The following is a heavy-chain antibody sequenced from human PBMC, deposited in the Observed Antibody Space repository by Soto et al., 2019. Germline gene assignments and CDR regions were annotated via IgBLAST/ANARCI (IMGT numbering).Heavy chain of an antibody. Sequence: GESLKISCAASGFTFSSYAMSWVRQAPGKGLEWVSAISGSGGSTYYADSVKGRFTISRDNSKNTLYLQMNSLRAEDTAVYYCAKGGFGELLFFDYWGQGTLVTVSS. D-gene: IGHD3-10*01. CDR1: GFTFSSYA. J-gene: IGHJ4*02. CDR2: ISGSGGST. V-gene: IGHV3-23*01. CDR3: AKGGFGELLFFDY.